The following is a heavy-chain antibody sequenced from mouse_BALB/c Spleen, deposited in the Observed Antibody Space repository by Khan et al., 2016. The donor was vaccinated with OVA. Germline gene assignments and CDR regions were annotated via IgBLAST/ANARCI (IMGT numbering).Heavy chain of an antibody. Sequence: EVELVESGGGLVKPGGSLKLSCAASGFTFSSYTMSWVRQTPEKRLEWVANISSGGSYSYYPDSVKGRFTISRDNAKNILYLQMSSLKSEDTAMYYCTSAGENGNNLYYVMDYWGQGTSVTVSS. D-gene: IGHD6-1*01. CDR2: ISSGGSYS. J-gene: IGHJ4*01. V-gene: IGHV5-6-4*01. CDR1: GFTFSSYT. CDR3: TSAGENGNNLYYVMDY.